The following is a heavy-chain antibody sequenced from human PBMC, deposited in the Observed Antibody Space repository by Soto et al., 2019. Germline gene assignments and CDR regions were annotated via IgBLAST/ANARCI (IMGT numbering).Heavy chain of an antibody. V-gene: IGHV3-30*04. Sequence: GGSLRLSCAASGLTFSNNAMHWVRQAPDKGLEWVALISDNGSKKYHADSVKGRFTVSRDNSKNTLYLQMNSLRTEDAAVYYCARARNASDWSNYYSGMDVWGQGTTVTVSS. CDR3: ARARNASDWSNYYSGMDV. D-gene: IGHD6-19*01. CDR2: ISDNGSKK. CDR1: GLTFSNNA. J-gene: IGHJ6*02.